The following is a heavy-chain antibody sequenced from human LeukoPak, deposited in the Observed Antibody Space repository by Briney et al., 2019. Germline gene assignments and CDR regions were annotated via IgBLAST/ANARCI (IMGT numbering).Heavy chain of an antibody. CDR1: GFSVSSIY. J-gene: IGHJ4*02. Sequence: GGSLRLSCAASGFSVSSIYMNWVRQAPGKGLEWVSVIYSDGATYYADSVKGRFTISRDDSKNTLYLHMNSLRAEDTAVYYCARAPNWRFDHWGQGTLVTVSS. CDR3: ARAPNWRFDH. D-gene: IGHD1-1*01. V-gene: IGHV3-53*01. CDR2: IYSDGAT.